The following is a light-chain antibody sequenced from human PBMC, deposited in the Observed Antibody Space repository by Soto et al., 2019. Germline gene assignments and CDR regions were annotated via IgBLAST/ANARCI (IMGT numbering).Light chain of an antibody. CDR3: QSYDRSLRGYV. J-gene: IGLJ1*01. Sequence: QSVLTQPPSVSGAPGQRVTISCTGTSSNIGAGYDVHWYKHLPGTAPKLLIYGNTIRPSGVPDRFSGSKSGNSASLSITGLQAEDEADYYCQSYDRSLRGYVFGTGTKVTVL. CDR1: SSNIGAGYD. V-gene: IGLV1-40*01. CDR2: GNT.